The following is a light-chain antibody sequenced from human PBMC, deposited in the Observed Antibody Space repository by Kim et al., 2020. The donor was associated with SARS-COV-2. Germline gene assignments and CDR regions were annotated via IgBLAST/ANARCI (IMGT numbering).Light chain of an antibody. CDR1: QYIGNY. J-gene: IGKJ1*01. CDR3: QQSYSTPWT. Sequence: ASVGDRVAITCRASQYIGNYVNWYQQRPGKVPSLLIYAASSLHRGVPSRFGGSGSGTDFTLSISSLQPEDFVTYYCQQSYSTPWTFGQGTKVYIK. CDR2: AAS. V-gene: IGKV1-39*01.